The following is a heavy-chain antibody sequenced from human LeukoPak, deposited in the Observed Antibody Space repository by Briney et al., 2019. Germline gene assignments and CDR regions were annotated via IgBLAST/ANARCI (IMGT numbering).Heavy chain of an antibody. CDR2: IIPIFGTA. CDR1: GGTFSSYA. Sequence: SVKVSCKASGGTFSSYAISWVRQAPGQGLEWMGGIIPIFGTANYAQKFQGRVTITTDESTCTAYMELSSLRSEDTAVYYCARDHYDFWSGYYRYWGQGTLVTVSS. D-gene: IGHD3-3*01. CDR3: ARDHYDFWSGYYRY. V-gene: IGHV1-69*05. J-gene: IGHJ4*02.